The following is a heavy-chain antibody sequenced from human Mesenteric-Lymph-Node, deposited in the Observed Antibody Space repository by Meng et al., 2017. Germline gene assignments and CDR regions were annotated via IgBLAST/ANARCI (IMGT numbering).Heavy chain of an antibody. Sequence: GGSLTLSCAVSGSSYSNKAMNWVRQAPGKGSGWVSAISGSGGSTYYADSVKGRYTVSRNNSEKMLYQQMNSLSAEAPAVYYFAKRADSTLRFHGVDVWGRGTMVTVSS. CDR3: AKRADSTLRFHGVDV. CDR1: GSSYSNKA. D-gene: IGHD2-15*01. CDR2: ISGSGGST. V-gene: IGHV3-23*01. J-gene: IGHJ6*02.